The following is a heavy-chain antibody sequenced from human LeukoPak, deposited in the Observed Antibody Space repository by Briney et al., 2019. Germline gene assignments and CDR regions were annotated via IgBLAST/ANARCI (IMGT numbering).Heavy chain of an antibody. V-gene: IGHV1-46*01. CDR1: GYTFTIYY. J-gene: IGHJ4*02. D-gene: IGHD2-21*02. CDR3: ARATTGDPFDY. Sequence: ASVKVSCKASGYTFTIYYMHWVRQAPGQGLEWMGIINPSGGSTSYAQKFQGRVTMTRDTSTSTVYMELSSLRSEDTAVYYCARATTGDPFDYWGQGTLVTVSS. CDR2: INPSGGST.